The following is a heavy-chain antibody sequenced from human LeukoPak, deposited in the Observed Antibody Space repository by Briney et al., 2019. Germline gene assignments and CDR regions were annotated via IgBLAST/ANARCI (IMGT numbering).Heavy chain of an antibody. J-gene: IGHJ4*02. D-gene: IGHD5-24*01. Sequence: GGSLRLSCAASGFTFRNYGMHWVRQAPGKGLDWVAFIRYDGSDEYYADSVKGRFTISRDNAKNSLYLQMNSLRAEDTALYYCAKGPGMATVKRYLDYWGQGTLVTVSS. CDR3: AKGPGMATVKRYLDY. V-gene: IGHV3-30*02. CDR1: GFTFRNYG. CDR2: IRYDGSDE.